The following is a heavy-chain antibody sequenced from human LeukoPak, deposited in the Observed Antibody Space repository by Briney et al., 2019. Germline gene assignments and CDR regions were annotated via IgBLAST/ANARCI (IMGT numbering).Heavy chain of an antibody. Sequence: GASVKVSCKASGYTFTSYGISWVRQAPGQGLEWMGWISAYNGNTNYAQKLQGRVTMTTDTSTSTAYMELRSLRSDDTAVYYWARNTLPAATGWFDPWGQRTLGTVSS. V-gene: IGHV1-18*04. J-gene: IGHJ5*02. CDR1: GYTFTSYG. CDR3: ARNTLPAATGWFDP. CDR2: ISAYNGNT. D-gene: IGHD2-2*01.